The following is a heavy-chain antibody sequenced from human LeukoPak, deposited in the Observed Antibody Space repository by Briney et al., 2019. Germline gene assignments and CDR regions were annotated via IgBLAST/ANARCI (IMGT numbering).Heavy chain of an antibody. J-gene: IGHJ4*02. CDR3: ARQDDSSGYYYEGEGYYFDY. CDR1: GGSISSSSYY. CDR2: IYYSGST. V-gene: IGHV4-39*01. Sequence: SETLSLTCTVSGGSISSSSYYWGWIRQPPGKGLEWIGSIYYSGSTYYNPSLKSRVTISVDTSKNQFSLKLSSVTAADTAVYYCARQDDSSGYYYEGEGYYFDYWGQGTLVTVSS. D-gene: IGHD3-22*01.